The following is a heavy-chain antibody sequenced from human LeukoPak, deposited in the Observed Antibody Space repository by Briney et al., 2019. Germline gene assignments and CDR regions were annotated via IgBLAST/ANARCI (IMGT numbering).Heavy chain of an antibody. CDR2: INHSGST. CDR3: ARGGWLLLLVFDY. J-gene: IGHJ4*02. CDR1: GGSFSGYY. Sequence: PSETLSLTCAVYGGSFSGYYWSWIRQPPGKGLEWIGEINHSGSTNYNPSLKSRVTISVDTSKNQFSLKLSSVTAADTAVYYCARGGWLLLLVFDYWGQGTLVTVSS. V-gene: IGHV4-34*01. D-gene: IGHD3-22*01.